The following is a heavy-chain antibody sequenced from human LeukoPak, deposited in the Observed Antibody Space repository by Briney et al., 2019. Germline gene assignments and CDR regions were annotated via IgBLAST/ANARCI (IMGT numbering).Heavy chain of an antibody. CDR2: ISYDGSNK. Sequence: GRSLRLSCAASGFTFSSYGMHWVRQAPGKGLEWVAVISYDGSNKYYADSVKGRFTISRDNSKNTLYLQMNSLRAEDTAVYYCAKDRTKLHPYFGGDCPRPLSGNYFDYWGQGTLVTVSS. D-gene: IGHD2-21*02. V-gene: IGHV3-30*18. J-gene: IGHJ4*02. CDR1: GFTFSSYG. CDR3: AKDRTKLHPYFGGDCPRPLSGNYFDY.